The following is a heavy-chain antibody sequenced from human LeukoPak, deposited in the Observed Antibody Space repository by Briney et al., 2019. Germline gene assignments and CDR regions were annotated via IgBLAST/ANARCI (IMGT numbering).Heavy chain of an antibody. J-gene: IGHJ6*03. Sequence: GGSLRLSCAASGFTFSSYGMHWVRQAPGKGLEWVAVISYDGSDKYYADSVKGRFTISRDNSKNTLYLQMNSLRAEDTAVYYCAKPTGDRNYYYYYYMDVWGKGTTVTVSS. CDR1: GFTFSSYG. V-gene: IGHV3-30*18. CDR2: ISYDGSDK. CDR3: AKPTGDRNYYYYYYMDV.